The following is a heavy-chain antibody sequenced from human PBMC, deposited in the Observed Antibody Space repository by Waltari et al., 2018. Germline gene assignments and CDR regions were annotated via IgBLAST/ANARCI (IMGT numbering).Heavy chain of an antibody. Sequence: QLQLVQSGAEVKKHGASVKVSCKGSGYTVTGYCMHWVRQAPGQGLEWMGWINPNSGGTNYAQKFQGRVTMTRDTSISTAYMELSRLRSDDTAVYYCARDLRYSSVWYYFDSWGQGTLVTVSS. V-gene: IGHV1-2*02. J-gene: IGHJ4*02. D-gene: IGHD6-13*01. CDR3: ARDLRYSSVWYYFDS. CDR2: INPNSGGT. CDR1: GYTVTGYC.